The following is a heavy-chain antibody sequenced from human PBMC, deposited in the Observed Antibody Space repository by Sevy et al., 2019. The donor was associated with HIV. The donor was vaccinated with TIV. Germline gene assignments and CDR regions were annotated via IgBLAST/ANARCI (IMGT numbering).Heavy chain of an antibody. V-gene: IGHV4-30-2*01. Sequence: SETLSLTCAVSGGSISSGGYSWSWIRQPPGKGLEWIGYIYHSGSTYYNPSLKSRVTISVERSKNQFSLKLSSVTAADTAVYYCARYTVTLFDYWGQGTLVTVSS. CDR3: ARYTVTLFDY. J-gene: IGHJ4*02. CDR1: GGSISSGGYS. D-gene: IGHD4-17*01. CDR2: IYHSGST.